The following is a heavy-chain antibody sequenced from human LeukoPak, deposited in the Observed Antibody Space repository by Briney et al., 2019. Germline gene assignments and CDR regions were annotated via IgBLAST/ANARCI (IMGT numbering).Heavy chain of an antibody. CDR3: VRDDGDV. CDR1: GFTFRNYW. V-gene: IGHV3-7*01. Sequence: PGGSLRLSCVFSGFTFRNYWMKGVRQAPGKGLEWVASINEDGSGKYSMDSVKDRVTISRDNAKNSLDLQINSLTVEDTAIDSSVRDDGDVWGEGTTVRVSS. J-gene: IGHJ6*04. CDR2: INEDGSGK.